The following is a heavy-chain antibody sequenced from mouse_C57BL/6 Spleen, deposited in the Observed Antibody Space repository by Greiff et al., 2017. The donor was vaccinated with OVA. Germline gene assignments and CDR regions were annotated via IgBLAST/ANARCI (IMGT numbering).Heavy chain of an antibody. CDR1: GYAFSSYW. CDR3: ARGDPHYYYAMDY. V-gene: IGHV1-80*01. J-gene: IGHJ4*01. Sequence: QVQLQQSGAELVKPGASVKISCKASGYAFSSYWMNWVKQRPGKGLEWIGQIYPGDGDTNYNGKFKGKATLTADKSSSTAYMQLSSLTSEDSAVYFCARGDPHYYYAMDYWGQGTSVTVSS. CDR2: IYPGDGDT.